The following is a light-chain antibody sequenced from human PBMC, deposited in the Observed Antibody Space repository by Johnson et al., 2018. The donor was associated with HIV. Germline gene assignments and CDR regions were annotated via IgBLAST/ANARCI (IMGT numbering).Light chain of an antibody. V-gene: IGLV1-51*02. CDR3: ATWDSSLSGGV. Sequence: QSILTQPPSVSAAPGQKVTISCSGSSSNIGNNYVSWYQQLPGTAPKLLIYENNKRPSGIPDRFSASKSGTSATLGITVLQTGDEDDYYCATWDSSLSGGVLGTGTNVTVL. CDR1: SSNIGNNY. J-gene: IGLJ1*01. CDR2: ENN.